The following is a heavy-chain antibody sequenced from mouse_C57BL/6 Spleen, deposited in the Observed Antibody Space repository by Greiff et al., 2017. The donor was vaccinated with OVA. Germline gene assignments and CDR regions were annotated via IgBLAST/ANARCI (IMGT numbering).Heavy chain of an antibody. CDR2: IYPRSGNT. J-gene: IGHJ2*01. D-gene: IGHD1-1*01. CDR1: GYTFTSYG. V-gene: IGHV1-81*01. CDR3: ARAGTTELYYFDY. Sequence: VKLVESGAELARPGASVKLSCKASGYTFTSYGISWVKQRTGQGLEWIGEIYPRSGNTYYNEKFKGKATLTADKSSSTAYMELRSLTSEDSAVYFCARAGTTELYYFDYWGQGTTLTVSS.